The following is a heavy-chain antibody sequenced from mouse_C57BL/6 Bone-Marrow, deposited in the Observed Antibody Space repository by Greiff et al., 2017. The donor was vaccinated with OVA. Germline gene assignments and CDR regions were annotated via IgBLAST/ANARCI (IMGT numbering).Heavy chain of an antibody. CDR1: GFTFSSYG. J-gene: IGHJ3*01. V-gene: IGHV5-6*01. CDR3: ARHKSAGYYFWFAY. D-gene: IGHD2-3*01. Sequence: EVKLMESGGDLVKPGGSLKLSCAASGFTFSSYGMSWVRQTPDKRLEWVATISSGGSYTYYPDTVKGRFTISRDNAKNTLYLQMSSLKSEDTAMYYCARHKSAGYYFWFAYWGKGTLVTVSA. CDR2: ISSGGSYT.